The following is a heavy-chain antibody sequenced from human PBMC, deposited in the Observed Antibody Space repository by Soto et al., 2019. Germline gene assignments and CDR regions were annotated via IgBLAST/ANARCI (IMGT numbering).Heavy chain of an antibody. CDR3: AKVQSMQAAAGTRVNWFDP. Sequence: GGSLRLSCAASGFTFSSYGMHWVRQAPGKGLEWVAVISYDGSNKYYADSVKGRFTISRDNSKNTLYLQMNSLRAEDTAVYYCAKVQSMQAAAGTRVNWFDPWGQGTLVTVSS. D-gene: IGHD6-13*01. CDR2: ISYDGSNK. J-gene: IGHJ5*02. V-gene: IGHV3-30*18. CDR1: GFTFSSYG.